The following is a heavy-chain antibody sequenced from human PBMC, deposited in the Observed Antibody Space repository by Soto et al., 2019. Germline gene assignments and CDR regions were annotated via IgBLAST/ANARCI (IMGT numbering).Heavy chain of an antibody. D-gene: IGHD3-16*02. Sequence: EVQLVESGGGLVQPGGSLRLSCAASGFTFSSYSMNWVRQAPGKGLEWVSYISSSGSTIYYADSVKGRFTISRDNAKNSLYLQMNSLRDEDTAVYYCARGSFYDYVWGSYRYGFDYWGQGTLVTVSS. V-gene: IGHV3-48*02. CDR1: GFTFSSYS. J-gene: IGHJ4*02. CDR3: ARGSFYDYVWGSYRYGFDY. CDR2: ISSSGSTI.